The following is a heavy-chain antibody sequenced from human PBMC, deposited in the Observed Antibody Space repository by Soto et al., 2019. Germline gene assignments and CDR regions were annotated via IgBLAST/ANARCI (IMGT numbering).Heavy chain of an antibody. CDR3: ARIKSYCSSTSCSKNWFDP. CDR2: INHSGST. J-gene: IGHJ5*02. Sequence: SETLSLTCAVYGGSFSGYYWSWIRQPPGKGLEWIGEINHSGSTNYNPSLKSRVTISVDTSKNQFSLKLSSVTAADTAVYYCARIKSYCSSTSCSKNWFDPWGQGTLVTV. CDR1: GGSFSGYY. D-gene: IGHD2-2*01. V-gene: IGHV4-34*01.